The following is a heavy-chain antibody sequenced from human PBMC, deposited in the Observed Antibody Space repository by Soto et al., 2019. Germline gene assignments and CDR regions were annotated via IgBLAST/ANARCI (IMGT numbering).Heavy chain of an antibody. Sequence: PGGSLRLSCAASGFTFSSYGMHWVRQAPGKGLEWVAVISYDGSNKYYADSVKGRFTISRDDSKNTLYLQMSSLRVEDTAVYYCAKDFESPPTRWVGEYYYYHYGMDVWGQGTTVTVSS. J-gene: IGHJ6*02. CDR1: GFTFSSYG. D-gene: IGHD3-10*01. CDR2: ISYDGSNK. CDR3: AKDFESPPTRWVGEYYYYHYGMDV. V-gene: IGHV3-30*18.